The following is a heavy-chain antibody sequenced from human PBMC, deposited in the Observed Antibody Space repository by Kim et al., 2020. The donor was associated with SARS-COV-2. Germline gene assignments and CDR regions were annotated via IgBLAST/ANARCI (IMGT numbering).Heavy chain of an antibody. CDR3: ARDMGPSPSIYYYYGMDV. J-gene: IGHJ6*02. Sequence: GGSLRLSCAASGFTFSSYSMNWVRQAPGKGLEWVSSISSSSSYIYYADSVKGRFTISRDNAKNSLYLQMNSLRAEDTAVYYCARDMGPSPSIYYYYGMDVWGQGTTVTVSS. CDR1: GFTFSSYS. CDR2: ISSSSSYI. D-gene: IGHD3-10*01. V-gene: IGHV3-21*01.